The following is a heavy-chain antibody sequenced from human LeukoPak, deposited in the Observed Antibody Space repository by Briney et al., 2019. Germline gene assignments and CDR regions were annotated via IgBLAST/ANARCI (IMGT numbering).Heavy chain of an antibody. CDR1: GFTFDNYA. V-gene: IGHV3-9*01. J-gene: IGHJ1*01. CDR3: ARAYKDRSLAGKKEFFQH. CDR2: ISWNSGTI. D-gene: IGHD6-19*01. Sequence: SLRLSXAASGFTFDNYAMNWVRQVPGKGLEWISLISWNSGTIVYADSVKGRFTISRDNANNFLYLQMNSLRAEDTALYYCARAYKDRSLAGKKEFFQHWGQGTLVTVSS.